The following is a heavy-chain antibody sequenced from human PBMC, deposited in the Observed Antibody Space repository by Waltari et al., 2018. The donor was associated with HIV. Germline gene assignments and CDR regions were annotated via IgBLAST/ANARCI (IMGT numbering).Heavy chain of an antibody. CDR3: TVDALNAYSSGGSYSRVDY. CDR1: GFTSSSYG. Sequence: QVQLVESGGGVEQPGRSLRRSCAAPGFTSSSYGKHWVRQAPGKMVEWVGVVWYDGRNQDYAGDVQGRLTSSRDNSKNPLYLQLNSLRAEDTAAYYCTVDALNAYSSGGSYSRVDYWGQGTLVTISS. D-gene: IGHD1-26*01. V-gene: IGHV3-33*01. J-gene: IGHJ4*02. CDR2: VWYDGRNQ.